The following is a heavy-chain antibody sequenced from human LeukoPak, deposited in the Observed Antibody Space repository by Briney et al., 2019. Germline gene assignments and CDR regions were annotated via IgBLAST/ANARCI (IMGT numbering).Heavy chain of an antibody. D-gene: IGHD3-16*01. CDR3: ARHEGANWFDP. J-gene: IGHJ5*02. CDR2: IHHSGRP. V-gene: IGHV4-39*01. CDR1: GGSINGSG. Sequence: PSETLCLTCTVSGGSINGSGWGWIRQPPGKGPYWIGTIHHSGRPFYNPSLHTRVAISIDTAKKQFALTLSSVTAADTAVYYCARHEGANWFDPWGQGALVTVSS.